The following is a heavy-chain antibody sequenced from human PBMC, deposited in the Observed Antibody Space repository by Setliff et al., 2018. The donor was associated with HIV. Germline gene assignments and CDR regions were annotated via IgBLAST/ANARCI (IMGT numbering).Heavy chain of an antibody. D-gene: IGHD6-19*01. CDR1: GGTFSSYA. CDR3: ARLGSGWSDSYYYAMDI. V-gene: IGHV1-69*05. CDR2: IIPIFGTA. J-gene: IGHJ6*02. Sequence: ASVKVSCKASGGTFSSYAISWVRQAPGQGLEWMGGIIPIFGTANYAQKFQGRVTITTDESTSRAYMELRSLRSDDPAMYFCARLGSGWSDSYYYAMDIWGQGTTVTVSS.